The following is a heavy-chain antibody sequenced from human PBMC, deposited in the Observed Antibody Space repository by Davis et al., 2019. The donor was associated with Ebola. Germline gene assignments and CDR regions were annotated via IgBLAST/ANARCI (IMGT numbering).Heavy chain of an antibody. CDR3: ARQNWNYDY. Sequence: GGSLRLSRAASGFTFSSYAMSWVRQAPGKGLEWVSSFSGSGGDTYYADSVRGRFTISRDNSKNTLYLQMNSLRAEDTAVYFCARQNWNYDYWGQGTLVTVSS. CDR2: FSGSGGDT. D-gene: IGHD1-7*01. J-gene: IGHJ4*02. V-gene: IGHV3-23*01. CDR1: GFTFSSYA.